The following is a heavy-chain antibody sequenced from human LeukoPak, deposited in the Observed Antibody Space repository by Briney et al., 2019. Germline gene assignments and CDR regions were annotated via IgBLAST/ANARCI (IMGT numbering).Heavy chain of an antibody. Sequence: GGSLRLSCVASGFTFTSYSMNWVRQAPGKGLEWVSTISGGGGSTYYADSVKGRFTISRDNSKNTLYLQVNSLRAEDTAVYYCAKGGKWDVTPFDYWGQGTLVTVSS. J-gene: IGHJ4*02. CDR2: ISGGGGST. CDR3: AKGGKWDVTPFDY. D-gene: IGHD1-26*01. CDR1: GFTFTSYS. V-gene: IGHV3-23*01.